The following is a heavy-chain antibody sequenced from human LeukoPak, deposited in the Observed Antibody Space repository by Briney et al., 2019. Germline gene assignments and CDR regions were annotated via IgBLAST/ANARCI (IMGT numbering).Heavy chain of an antibody. CDR3: ARVAYDFYYYHMDV. CDR1: GGSISSSNW. J-gene: IGHJ6*03. CDR2: INHSGST. Sequence: SETLSLTCAVSGGSISSSNWWSWVRQPPGKGLEWIGEINHSGSTNYNPSLKSRVTISADMSKNQFSLKLSSVTAADTAVYYCARVAYDFYYYHMDVWGKGTTVTVSS. D-gene: IGHD3-16*01. V-gene: IGHV4-4*02.